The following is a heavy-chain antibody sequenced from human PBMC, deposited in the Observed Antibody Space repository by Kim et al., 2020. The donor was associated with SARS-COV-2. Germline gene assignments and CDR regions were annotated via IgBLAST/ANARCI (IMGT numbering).Heavy chain of an antibody. Sequence: GGSLRLSCAASGFTVSSNYMSWVRQAPGKGLEWVSVIYSGGSTYYADSVKGRFTISRDNSKNTLYFQMNSLRAEDTAVYYCARLSIAAFDYWGQGTLVTVSS. D-gene: IGHD6-6*01. J-gene: IGHJ4*02. CDR3: ARLSIAAFDY. CDR2: IYSGGST. V-gene: IGHV3-66*04. CDR1: GFTVSSNY.